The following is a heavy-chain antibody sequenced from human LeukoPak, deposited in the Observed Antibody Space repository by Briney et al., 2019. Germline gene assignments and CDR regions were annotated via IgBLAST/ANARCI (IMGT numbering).Heavy chain of an antibody. CDR1: GFTFSSYE. CDR2: ISSSGSTI. V-gene: IGHV3-48*03. J-gene: IGHJ6*03. CDR3: ARTGAAAGDYNYYYYMDV. Sequence: GGSLRLSCAASGFTFSSYEMNWVRQAPGKGLEWVSYISSSGSTIYYADSVKGRFTISRDNAKNSLYLQMNSLRAEDTAVYFCARTGAAAGDYNYYYYMDVWGKGTTVTISS. D-gene: IGHD6-13*01.